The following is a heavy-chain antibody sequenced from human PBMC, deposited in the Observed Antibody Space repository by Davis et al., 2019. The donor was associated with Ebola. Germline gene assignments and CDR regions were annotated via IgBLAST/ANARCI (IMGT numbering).Heavy chain of an antibody. CDR2: INAGNGNT. V-gene: IGHV1-3*01. J-gene: IGHJ4*02. D-gene: IGHD6-13*01. CDR1: GYTFTSYA. CDR3: AKDSSSSWCCDY. Sequence: ASVKVSCKASGYTFTSYAMHWVRQAPGQRLEWMGWINAGNGNTKYSQKFQGRVTITRDTSASTAYMELKSLRAEDTAVYYCAKDSSSSWCCDYWGQGTLVTVSS.